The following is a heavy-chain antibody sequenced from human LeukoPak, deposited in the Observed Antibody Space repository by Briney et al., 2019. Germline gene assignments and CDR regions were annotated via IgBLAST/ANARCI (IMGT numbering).Heavy chain of an antibody. V-gene: IGHV4-59*01. CDR1: GASISSCC. D-gene: IGHD5-24*01. CDR3: ARLRRDGYSYFDY. Sequence: PSETLSLTCTVSGASISSCCWSWIRQAPGKGLEWIGYIDNSGSANYSPSLMRRVTMSVDTSKNQLFLSLTSVTAADTAVYYCARLRRDGYSYFDYWGQGSLVTVSS. CDR2: IDNSGSA. J-gene: IGHJ4*02.